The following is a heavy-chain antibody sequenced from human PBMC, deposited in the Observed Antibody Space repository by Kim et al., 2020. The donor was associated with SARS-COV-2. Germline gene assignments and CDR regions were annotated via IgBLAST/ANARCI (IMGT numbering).Heavy chain of an antibody. J-gene: IGHJ4*02. Sequence: RYSPSFQGQVPISADKSISTAYLQWSSLKASDTAMYYCARYFDWFTVDYWGQGTLVTVSS. D-gene: IGHD3-9*01. CDR3: ARYFDWFTVDY. V-gene: IGHV5-51*01.